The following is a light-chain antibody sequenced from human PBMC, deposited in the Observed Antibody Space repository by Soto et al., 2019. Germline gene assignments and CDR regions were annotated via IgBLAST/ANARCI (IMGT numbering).Light chain of an antibody. CDR3: QSYDSSLGYV. V-gene: IGLV1-40*01. CDR2: TNR. Sequence: QSVLAQPPSVSGAPGQRVTISCTGSSSNIGAGYHVHWYQQLPGTAPKLLIYTNRYRPSGVPDRFSGSRSGTSASLAITGLQAEDEADYYCQSYDSSLGYVFGPGTKVTVX. J-gene: IGLJ1*01. CDR1: SSNIGAGYH.